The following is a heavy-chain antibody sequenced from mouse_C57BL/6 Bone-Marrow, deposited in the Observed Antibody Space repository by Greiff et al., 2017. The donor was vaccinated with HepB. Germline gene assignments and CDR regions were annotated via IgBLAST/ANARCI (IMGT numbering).Heavy chain of an antibody. J-gene: IGHJ4*01. CDR3: ARPAMDY. V-gene: IGHV5-17*01. CDR1: GFTFSDYG. CDR2: ISSGSSTL. Sequence: EVKLVESGGGLVKPGGSLKLSCAASGFTFSDYGMHWVRQAPEKGLEWVAYISSGSSTLYYADTVKGRFTISRDNAKNTLFLQMTSLRSEDTAMYYCARPAMDYWGQGTSVTVSS.